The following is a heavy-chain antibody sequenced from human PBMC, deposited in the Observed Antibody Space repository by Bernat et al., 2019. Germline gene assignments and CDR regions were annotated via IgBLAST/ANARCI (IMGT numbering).Heavy chain of an antibody. CDR2: INHSGST. V-gene: IGHV4-34*01. CDR3: AGSFIAAAYYFDY. D-gene: IGHD6-13*01. J-gene: IGHJ4*02. CDR1: GESFSGYY. Sequence: QVQLQQWGAGLLKPSETLSLTCAVYGESFSGYYWSWIRQPPGKGLEWIGEINHSGSTNYNPSLKSRVTISVDTSKNQFSLKLSSVTAADTAVYYCAGSFIAAAYYFDYWGQGTLVTVSS.